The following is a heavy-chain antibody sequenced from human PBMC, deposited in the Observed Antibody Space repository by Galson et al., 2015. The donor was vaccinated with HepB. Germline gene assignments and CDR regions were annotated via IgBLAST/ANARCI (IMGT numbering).Heavy chain of an antibody. D-gene: IGHD1-26*01. Sequence: SVKVSCKVSGYTLTELSMHWVRQAPGKGLEWMGGFDPDDGETIYAQKFQGRVTMTEDTSTDTAYMELSSLRSEDTAVYYCATAGFLEVGATARFDYWGQGTLVTVSS. CDR3: ATAGFLEVGATARFDY. CDR1: GYTLTELS. CDR2: FDPDDGET. V-gene: IGHV1-24*01. J-gene: IGHJ4*02.